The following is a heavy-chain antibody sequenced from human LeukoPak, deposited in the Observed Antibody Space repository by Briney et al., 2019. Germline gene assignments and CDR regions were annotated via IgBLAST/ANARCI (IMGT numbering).Heavy chain of an antibody. CDR2: TNAGNGNT. V-gene: IGHV1-3*01. CDR1: GYTFTSYA. D-gene: IGHD2-2*01. CDR3: ARDGVVVVPAAIYLSVWFDP. J-gene: IGHJ5*02. Sequence: ASVKVSCKASGYTFTSYAMHWVRQASGQRLEWMGWTNAGNGNTKYSQKFQGRVTITRDTSASTAYMELSSLRSEDTAVYYCARDGVVVVPAAIYLSVWFDPWGQGTLVTVSS.